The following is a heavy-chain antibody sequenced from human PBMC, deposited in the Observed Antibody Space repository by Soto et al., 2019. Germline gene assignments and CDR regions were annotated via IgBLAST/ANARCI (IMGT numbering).Heavy chain of an antibody. V-gene: IGHV4-30-4*01. CDR2: IYYSGST. D-gene: IGHD4-17*01. CDR3: ARDGQDYGGNSAVSPNYYFDY. CDR1: GGSISSGDYY. Sequence: PSETLSLTCTVSGGSISSGDYYWSWIRQPPGKGLEWFGYIYYSGSTYYNPSLKSRVTISVDTSKNQFSLKLSSVTAADTAVYYCARDGQDYGGNSAVSPNYYFDYWGQATPVTVSS. J-gene: IGHJ4*02.